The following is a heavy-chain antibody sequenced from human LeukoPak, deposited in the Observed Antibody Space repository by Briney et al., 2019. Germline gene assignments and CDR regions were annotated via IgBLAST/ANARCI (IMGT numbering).Heavy chain of an antibody. CDR2: IIPIFGTA. V-gene: IGHV1-69*13. D-gene: IGHD3-16*01. J-gene: IGHJ3*02. Sequence: ASVKVSCKASGGTFSSYAISWVRQAPGQGLEWMGGIIPIFGTANYAQKFQGRVTITADESTSTAYMELSSLRSEDTAVYYCARAIRRGADAFDIWGQGTMVTVSS. CDR3: ARAIRRGADAFDI. CDR1: GGTFSSYA.